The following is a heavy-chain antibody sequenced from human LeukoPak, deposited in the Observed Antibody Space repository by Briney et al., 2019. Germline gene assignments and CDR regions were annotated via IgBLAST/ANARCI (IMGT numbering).Heavy chain of an antibody. Sequence: ASVKVSCKASGYTFTSYYMHWVRQAPGQGLEWMGIINPSGGSTSYAQKFQGRVTMTRDMSTSTAYMELSSLRSEDTAVYYCARGRGMTTVTTWTFDYWGQGTLVTVSS. J-gene: IGHJ4*02. V-gene: IGHV1-46*01. CDR3: ARGRGMTTVTTWTFDY. CDR1: GYTFTSYY. CDR2: INPSGGST. D-gene: IGHD4-17*01.